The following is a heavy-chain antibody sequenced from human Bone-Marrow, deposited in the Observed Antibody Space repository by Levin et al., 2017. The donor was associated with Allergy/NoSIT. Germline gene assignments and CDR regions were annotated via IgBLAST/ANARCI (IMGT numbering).Heavy chain of an antibody. Sequence: PGGSLRLSCKASGYTFTSHYINWMRQAPGQGLEWMGLVNPSDGSTSYSPKFLGRVTMTRDTSTSTVSIELTSLRSEDTAVYYCAFSSYSGSGNYFDYWGQGTLVTVSS. V-gene: IGHV1-46*01. CDR3: AFSSYSGSGNYFDY. CDR1: GYTFTSHY. J-gene: IGHJ4*02. CDR2: VNPSDGST. D-gene: IGHD3-10*01.